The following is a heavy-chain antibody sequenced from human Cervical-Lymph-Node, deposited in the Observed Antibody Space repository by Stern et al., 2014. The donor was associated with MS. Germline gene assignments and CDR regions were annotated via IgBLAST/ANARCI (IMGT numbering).Heavy chain of an antibody. CDR2: ISYDGSNE. V-gene: IGHV3-30*03. CDR3: ARPRRPYFFRGNHHYYGMDV. J-gene: IGHJ6*02. Sequence: DQLVESGGGVVQPGRSLRLSCAASGFTFSSYGMHWVRQAPGKGLEGGTLISYDGSNEYYADSVKGRSTISRDNSKNTVYLQMNSLRPEDTAVYYCARPRRPYFFRGNHHYYGMDVWGQGTRVSVSS. CDR1: GFTFSSYG. D-gene: IGHD2/OR15-2a*01.